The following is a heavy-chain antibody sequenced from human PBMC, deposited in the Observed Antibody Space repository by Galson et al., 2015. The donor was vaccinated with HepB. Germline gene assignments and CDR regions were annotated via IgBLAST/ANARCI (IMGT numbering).Heavy chain of an antibody. J-gene: IGHJ4*02. CDR2: INSDGTST. Sequence: SLRLSCAGSGFTLSDYWMHWVRQSPGKGLVWVSRINSDGTSTTYADSVKGRFTISKDDAKNTLYLKMNSLRAEDTGVYYCVVSNPSSDYWGQGTLVTVSS. D-gene: IGHD6-6*01. CDR3: VVSNPSSDY. V-gene: IGHV3-74*01. CDR1: GFTLSDYW.